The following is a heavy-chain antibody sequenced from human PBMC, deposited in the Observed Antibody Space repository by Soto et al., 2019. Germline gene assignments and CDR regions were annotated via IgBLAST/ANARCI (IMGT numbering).Heavy chain of an antibody. J-gene: IGHJ6*02. CDR3: AKVFYDSGTTFFGVDV. V-gene: IGHV3-23*01. Sequence: GSLRLSCVGSGFSFDNFAMRWVRRAPGKGLEWVSSISARSSTTYYAGSVKGRFTISRDNSKNTLYLQMNSLTAEDTAVYYCAKVFYDSGTTFFGVDVWGQGTTVTVSS. CDR1: GFSFDNFA. D-gene: IGHD3-10*01. CDR2: ISARSSTT.